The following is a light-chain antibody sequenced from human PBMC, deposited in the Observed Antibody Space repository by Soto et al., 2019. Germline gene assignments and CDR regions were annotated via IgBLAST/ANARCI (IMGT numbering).Light chain of an antibody. Sequence: IVMTKAQADQSASXGERITLYCQASTSIANNLASHHQNPGXAPRLRXYGASTRADDIPARFSGSGSATDFTRPINSLEPEDFAVYYGQQRSNWPITFGQGTRLEIK. CDR3: QQRSNWPIT. CDR2: GAS. CDR1: TSIANN. J-gene: IGKJ5*01. V-gene: IGKV3-11*01.